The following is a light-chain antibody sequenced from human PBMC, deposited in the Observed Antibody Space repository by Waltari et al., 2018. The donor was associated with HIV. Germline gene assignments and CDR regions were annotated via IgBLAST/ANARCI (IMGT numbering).Light chain of an antibody. CDR3: TSYTSISPLAI. V-gene: IGLV2-14*01. CDR1: RSDIGGYYY. J-gene: IGLJ7*01. Sequence: QSALTQPASVSGSPGQSLTISCNGTRSDIGGYYYVSSYQQYPGKAPKLIIFGVTNRPSGVSTRFSGSKSGNMASLTISGLQAEDEADYYCTSYTSISPLAIFGGGTQVTVL. CDR2: GVT.